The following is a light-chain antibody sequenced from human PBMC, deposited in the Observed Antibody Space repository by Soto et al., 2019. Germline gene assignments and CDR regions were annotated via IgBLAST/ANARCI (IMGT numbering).Light chain of an antibody. J-gene: IGLJ3*02. CDR1: NSNIESNY. Sequence: QFVLTQPPSASGTPAQRVTISCSGSNSNIESNYVCWYQQLPGTAPRLLICRDKQRHSGVPDRFSGSKSGTSASLAISALRSEDEAEYYCTAWDDSLRGRRFGGESKVTVL. CDR3: TAWDDSLRGRR. CDR2: RDK. V-gene: IGLV1-47*01.